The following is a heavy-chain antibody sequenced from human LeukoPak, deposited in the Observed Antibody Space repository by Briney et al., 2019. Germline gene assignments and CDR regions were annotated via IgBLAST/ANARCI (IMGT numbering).Heavy chain of an antibody. D-gene: IGHD2-21*02. CDR3: ARDKGAYCGGDCYSGAPDY. Sequence: ASVKVSCKASGYTLTSYGISWVRQAPGQGLEWMGWISAYNGNTNYAQKLQGRVTMTTDTSTSTAYMELRSLRSDDTAVYYCARDKGAYCGGDCYSGAPDYWGQGTLVTVSS. CDR1: GYTLTSYG. V-gene: IGHV1-18*01. J-gene: IGHJ4*02. CDR2: ISAYNGNT.